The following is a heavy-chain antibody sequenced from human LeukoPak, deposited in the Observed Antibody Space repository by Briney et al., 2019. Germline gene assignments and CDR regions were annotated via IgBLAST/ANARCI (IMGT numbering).Heavy chain of an antibody. CDR2: ISSSSSYI. D-gene: IGHD5-12*01. CDR3: VRRIVDTYFHC. Sequence: GGSLRLSCAASGFTFSSYSMNWVRQAPGKGLEWVSSISSSSSYIYYAGSEKGRFTISRDNAKNSLYLQMNSLRAEDTAGDYCVRRIVDTYFHCCGQGTLVTVSS. V-gene: IGHV3-21*01. CDR1: GFTFSSYS. J-gene: IGHJ4*02.